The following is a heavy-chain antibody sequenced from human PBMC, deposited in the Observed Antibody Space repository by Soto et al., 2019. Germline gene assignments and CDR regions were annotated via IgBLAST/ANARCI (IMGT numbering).Heavy chain of an antibody. CDR2: MNPNSGDP. D-gene: IGHD1-1*01. CDR3: ARVGGDCNDDCFDY. V-gene: IGHV1-8*01. Sequence: QVQLVQSGAEVKKPGASVKVSCQASGYTFTNYDINWVRQATGQGLEWMGWMNPNSGDPGYAQKFQGRVTMTRDTSIRTAYMELGSLKSDDTAVYYCARVGGDCNDDCFDYWGQGSLVTVSA. CDR1: GYTFTNYD. J-gene: IGHJ4*02.